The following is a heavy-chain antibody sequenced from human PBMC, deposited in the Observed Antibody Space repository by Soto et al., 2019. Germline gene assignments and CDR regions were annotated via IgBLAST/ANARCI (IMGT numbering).Heavy chain of an antibody. CDR1: GFTFSSYD. V-gene: IGHV3-13*01. Sequence: EVQLVESGGGLVQPGGSLRLSCAASGFTFSSYDMHWVRHATGKGLEWVSAIGTAGDTYYPGSVKGRFTISRENAKNSLYLQMNSLRAEDTAVYYCARVRCSSTSCHGGMDVWGQGTTVTVSS. J-gene: IGHJ6*02. D-gene: IGHD2-2*01. CDR2: IGTAGDT. CDR3: ARVRCSSTSCHGGMDV.